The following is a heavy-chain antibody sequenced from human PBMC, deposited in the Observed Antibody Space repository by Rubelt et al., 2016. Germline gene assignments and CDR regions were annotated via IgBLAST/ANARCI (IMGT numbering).Heavy chain of an antibody. CDR3: AKWVSSGWSRGRSPDEGDY. CDR2: IKIGMYSGAA. Sequence: AAGFTFKNAWMNWVRQAPGKGLEWVGRIKIGMYSGAADYAAPVKGRFTMSRDDSKNTLYLQMNSLRAEDTALYYCAKWVSSGWSRGRSPDEGDYWGQGTLVTVSS. D-gene: IGHD6-19*01. CDR1: GFTFKNAW. J-gene: IGHJ4*02. V-gene: IGHV3-15*07.